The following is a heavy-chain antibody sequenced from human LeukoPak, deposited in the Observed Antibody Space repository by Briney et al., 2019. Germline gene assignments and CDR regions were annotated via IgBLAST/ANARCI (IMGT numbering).Heavy chain of an antibody. CDR1: GFTFDDYA. D-gene: IGHD6-19*01. J-gene: IGHJ4*02. V-gene: IGHV3-9*01. Sequence: GRSLGLSCAASGFTFDDYAMHWVRQAPGKGLEWVSGISWNSGSIGYADSVKGRFTISRDNAKNSLYLQMNSLRAEDTALYYCAKGGHKWLGVFDYWGQGTLVTVSS. CDR2: ISWNSGSI. CDR3: AKGGHKWLGVFDY.